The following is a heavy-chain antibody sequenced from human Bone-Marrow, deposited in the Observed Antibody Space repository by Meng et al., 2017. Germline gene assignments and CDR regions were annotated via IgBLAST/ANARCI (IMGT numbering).Heavy chain of an antibody. CDR3: ARDEDISAAGKLFGDY. D-gene: IGHD6-13*01. CDR1: GYTFPDYW. Sequence: VQLVRSGEEGKKPGASVKVSCKASGYTFPDYWLHWVRRVPGQGLEWMGRINPKSGDTHYAQRFQGRVTMTGDTSISTAYMELSGLRSDDTAMYYCARDEDISAAGKLFGDYWGQGTLVTVSS. J-gene: IGHJ4*02. V-gene: IGHV1-2*06. CDR2: INPKSGDT.